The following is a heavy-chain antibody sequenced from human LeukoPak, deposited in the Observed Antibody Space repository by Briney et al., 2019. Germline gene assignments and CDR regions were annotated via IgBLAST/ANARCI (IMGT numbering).Heavy chain of an antibody. CDR2: IYTSGTT. V-gene: IGHV4-61*02. CDR1: GGSISSGSYY. D-gene: IGHD6-19*01. J-gene: IGHJ4*02. CDR3: ARNPAEIAVAGSFDY. Sequence: PSETLSLTCTVSGGSISSGSYYWSWIRQPAGKGLEWIGRIYTSGTTNYNPSLKSRVTISVDTSKNQFSLKLNSVTAADTAVYYCARNPAEIAVAGSFDYWGQGTLVTVSS.